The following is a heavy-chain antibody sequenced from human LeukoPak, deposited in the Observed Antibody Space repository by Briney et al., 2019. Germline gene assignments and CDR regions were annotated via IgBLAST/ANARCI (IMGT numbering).Heavy chain of an antibody. CDR3: ARDRVATIGFDY. V-gene: IGHV3-21*01. CDR1: GFTFSSYS. J-gene: IGHJ4*02. D-gene: IGHD5-12*01. CDR2: ISSSSSSYI. Sequence: GGSLRLSCAASGFTFSSYSMNWVRQAPGKGLEWVSSISSSSSSYIYYADSVKGRFTISRDNAKNSLYLQMNSLRAEDTAVYYCARDRVATIGFDYWGQGTLVTVSS.